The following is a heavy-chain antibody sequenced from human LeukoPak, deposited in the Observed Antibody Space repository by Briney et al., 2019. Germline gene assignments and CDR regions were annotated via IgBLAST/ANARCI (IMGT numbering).Heavy chain of an antibody. V-gene: IGHV3-30*03. CDR3: ARGMSSGWTSFDY. Sequence: GGSLRLSCAASGFTFSSYGMHWVRQAPGKGLEWVAVISYDGSNKYYADSVKGRFTISRDNSKNTLYLQMNSLRAEDTAVYYCARGMSSGWTSFDYWGQGTLVTVSS. D-gene: IGHD6-19*01. CDR2: ISYDGSNK. J-gene: IGHJ4*02. CDR1: GFTFSSYG.